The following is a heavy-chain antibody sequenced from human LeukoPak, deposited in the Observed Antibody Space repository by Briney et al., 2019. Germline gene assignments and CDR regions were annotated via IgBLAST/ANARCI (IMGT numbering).Heavy chain of an antibody. D-gene: IGHD4-17*01. CDR3: AGYGVFPGYYYYYMDV. J-gene: IGHJ6*03. CDR1: CGSIRSSSYY. CDR2: IYYSWST. Sequence: SETLSLTCTVSCGSIRSSSYYWGWIRQPPGKGLEWIGSIYYSWSTYYNPSLKSRVTVSVDTSKNQFSLKLSSVTAADTSVYYCAGYGVFPGYYYYYMDVWGKGTTVTVSS. V-gene: IGHV4-39*07.